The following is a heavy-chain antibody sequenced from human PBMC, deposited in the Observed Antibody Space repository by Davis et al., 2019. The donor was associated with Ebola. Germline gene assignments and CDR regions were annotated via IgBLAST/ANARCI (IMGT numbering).Heavy chain of an antibody. V-gene: IGHV3-48*03. J-gene: IGHJ6*02. CDR2: ISSGDGAT. D-gene: IGHD5-18*01. Sequence: GESLKISCAASGFTIADFDLNWVRQTPGKGLEWVSFISSGDGATYYADSVKGRFTMSRDNAKNSLYLQMNSLRAEDTGVYYCAKFQDTALIFAYYSGLDVWGQGTTVTVSS. CDR3: AKFQDTALIFAYYSGLDV. CDR1: GFTIADFD.